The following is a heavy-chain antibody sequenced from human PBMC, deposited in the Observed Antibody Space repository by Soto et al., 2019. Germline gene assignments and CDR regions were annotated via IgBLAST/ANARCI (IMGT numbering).Heavy chain of an antibody. D-gene: IGHD3-10*01. CDR2: VFYSGAT. CDR3: ASAGFSYGHLLF. V-gene: IGHV4-30-4*01. J-gene: IGHJ4*02. CDR1: GGPIKTGDYY. Sequence: QVQLKESGPGLVKPSETLSLTCNVSGGPIKTGDYYWNWIRQPPGKGLEWIGYVFYSGATNYSPSLKSRAAISLDTSKNQFSLSLTSVTAADTAVYYCASAGFSYGHLLFWGQGIRVTVST.